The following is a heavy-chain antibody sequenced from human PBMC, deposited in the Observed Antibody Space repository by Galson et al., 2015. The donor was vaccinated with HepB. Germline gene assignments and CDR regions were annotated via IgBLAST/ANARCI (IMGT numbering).Heavy chain of an antibody. V-gene: IGHV1-69*06. CDR3: ARGKVLYQLLSPSDYYYGMDV. Sequence: SVKVSCKASGGTFSSYAISWVRQAPGQGLEWMGGIIPIFGTANYAQKFQGRVTITADKSTSTAYMELSSLRSEDTAVYYCARGKVLYQLLSPSDYYYGMDVWGQGTTVTVSS. J-gene: IGHJ6*02. CDR2: IIPIFGTA. D-gene: IGHD2-2*01. CDR1: GGTFSSYA.